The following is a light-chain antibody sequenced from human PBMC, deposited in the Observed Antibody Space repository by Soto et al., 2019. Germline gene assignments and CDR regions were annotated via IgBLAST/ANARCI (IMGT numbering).Light chain of an antibody. Sequence: QSVLTQPPSVSGAPGQRVTISCTGTSSDVGGYKYVSWYQQHPDKAPKVMIYVVSNRPSGVSNRFSGSKSGNTASLTISGLQAEDEAVYYCGLYTSSDTPFVFGTGTKLTVL. V-gene: IGLV2-14*01. CDR1: SSDVGGYKY. J-gene: IGLJ1*01. CDR2: VVS. CDR3: GLYTSSDTPFV.